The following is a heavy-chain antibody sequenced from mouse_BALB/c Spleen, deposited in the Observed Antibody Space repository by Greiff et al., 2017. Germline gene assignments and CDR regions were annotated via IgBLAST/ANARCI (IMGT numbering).Heavy chain of an antibody. CDR2: ISSGSSTI. D-gene: IGHD4-1*02. CDR3: AKSLQLGRYAMDY. CDR1: GFTFSSFG. Sequence: EVKLMESGGGLVQPGGSRKLSCAASGFTFSSFGMHWVRQAPEKGLEWVAYISSGSSTIYYADTVKGRFTISRDNPKNTLFLQMTSLRSEDTAMYYCAKSLQLGRYAMDYWGQGTSVTVSS. V-gene: IGHV5-17*02. J-gene: IGHJ4*01.